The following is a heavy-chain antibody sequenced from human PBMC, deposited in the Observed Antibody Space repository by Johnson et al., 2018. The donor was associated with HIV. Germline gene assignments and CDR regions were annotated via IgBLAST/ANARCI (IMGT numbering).Heavy chain of an antibody. V-gene: IGHV3-66*01. CDR1: GFTVSSNY. Sequence: VQLVESGGNVVRPGGSLRLSCAASGFTVSSNYMSWVRQAPGKGLEWVSVIYSGGSIYYADSVTGRVTISRDNSKNTLYLQMNSLRAEDTAVYYCARAEGDYYDSGGWGPDAFDIWGQGTMVTVSS. CDR2: IYSGGSI. J-gene: IGHJ3*02. CDR3: ARAEGDYYDSGGWGPDAFDI. D-gene: IGHD3-22*01.